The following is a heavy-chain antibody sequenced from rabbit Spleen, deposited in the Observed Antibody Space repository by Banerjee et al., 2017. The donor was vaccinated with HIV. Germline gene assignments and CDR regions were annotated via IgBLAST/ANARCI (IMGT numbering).Heavy chain of an antibody. D-gene: IGHD3-1*01. Sequence: EESGGGLVKPGGTLTLTCKASGFSLFMYWMCWVRQAPGKGLEWIACIYAGDGSTDYANWVNGRFTISKTSSTVDLKMTSLTAADTATYFCARDKELDIWGYEFNLWGQGTLVTVS. CDR3: ARDKELDIWGYEFNL. V-gene: IGHV1S42*01. CDR1: GFSLFMYW. J-gene: IGHJ4*01. CDR2: IYAGDGST.